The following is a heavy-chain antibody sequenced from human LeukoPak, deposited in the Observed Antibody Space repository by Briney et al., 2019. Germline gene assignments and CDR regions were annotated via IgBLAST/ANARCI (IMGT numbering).Heavy chain of an antibody. V-gene: IGHV4-59*08. J-gene: IGHJ4*02. CDR2: IYYSGST. D-gene: IGHD3-3*01. CDR3: ARLYYDFWSGYKGALYSFDY. CDR1: GGSISSYY. Sequence: SETLSLTCTVSGGSISSYYWSWIRQPPGKGMEWIGYIYYSGSTNYNPSLKSRVTTSVDTSKNQFSLKLSSVTAADTAVYYCARLYYDFWSGYKGALYSFDYWGQGTLVTVSS.